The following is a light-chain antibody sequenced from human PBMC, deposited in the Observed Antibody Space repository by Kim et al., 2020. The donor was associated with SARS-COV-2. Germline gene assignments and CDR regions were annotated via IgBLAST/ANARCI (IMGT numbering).Light chain of an antibody. CDR1: SGHSSYI. CDR2: LEGSGSY. Sequence: QLVLTQSSSASASLESSVKLTCTLSSGHSSYIIAWHQQQPGKAPRYLMKLEGSGSYNKGSGLPDRFSGSSSGADRYLTISNLQSEDEADYYCETWDSNTWVFGGGTQLTVL. CDR3: ETWDSNTWV. J-gene: IGLJ3*02. V-gene: IGLV4-60*03.